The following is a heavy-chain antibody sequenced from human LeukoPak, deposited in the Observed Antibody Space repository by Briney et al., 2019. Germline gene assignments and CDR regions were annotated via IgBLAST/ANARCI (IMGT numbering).Heavy chain of an antibody. CDR3: ARDVNGNWFDP. V-gene: IGHV4-61*02. CDR1: GGSLSSGSYY. D-gene: IGHD2-8*01. CDR2: IYTSGST. J-gene: IGHJ5*02. Sequence: SQTLSLTCTVSGGSLSSGSYYWSWLRQPAGTGLEWIGRIYTSGSTNYNPSLKSRVTISVDTSKNQFSLKLSSVTAADTAVYYCARDVNGNWFDPWGQGTLVTVSS.